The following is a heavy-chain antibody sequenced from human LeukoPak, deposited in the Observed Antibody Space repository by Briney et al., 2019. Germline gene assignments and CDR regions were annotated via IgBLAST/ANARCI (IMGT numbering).Heavy chain of an antibody. Sequence: GGSLRLSCAASGFTFSSYAMSWVRQAPGKGLEWVSAISAGGVSTYYADSVKGRFTISRDNSKNTLYLQMNSLRAEDTAVYYCARGGSPPEALGDTFDIWGQGTMVTVSS. D-gene: IGHD1-26*01. J-gene: IGHJ3*02. V-gene: IGHV3-23*01. CDR2: ISAGGVST. CDR3: ARGGSPPEALGDTFDI. CDR1: GFTFSSYA.